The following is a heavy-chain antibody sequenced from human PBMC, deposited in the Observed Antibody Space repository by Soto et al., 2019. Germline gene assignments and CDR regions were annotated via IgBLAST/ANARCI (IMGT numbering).Heavy chain of an antibody. CDR3: ARGTTVTTFDY. D-gene: IGHD4-17*01. J-gene: IGHJ4*02. CDR1: GFTVSSNY. Sequence: EVQLVESGGGLIQPGGSLRLSCAASGFTVSSNYMSWVRQALGKGLEWVSVIYSGGSTYYADSVKGRFTVSRDNSKNTLYLQMNSLRAEDTAVYYCARGTTVTTFDYWGQGTLVTVSS. V-gene: IGHV3-53*01. CDR2: IYSGGST.